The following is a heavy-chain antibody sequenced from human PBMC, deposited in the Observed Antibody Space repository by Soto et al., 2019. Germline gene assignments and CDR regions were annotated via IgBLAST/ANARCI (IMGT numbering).Heavy chain of an antibody. J-gene: IGHJ3*01. Sequence: AQLVESGGGLVKPGESLRLACAASGFTFSTYTLNWVRQAPGRGLEWVSSISTSGDSTYYEDSVRGRFTISRDNVRASLYLQMDSLRVEDTAMYYCTRDGEPLWGPGTMVTVSS. V-gene: IGHV3-21*01. CDR1: GFTFSTYT. CDR2: ISTSGDST. D-gene: IGHD3-3*01. CDR3: TRDGEPL.